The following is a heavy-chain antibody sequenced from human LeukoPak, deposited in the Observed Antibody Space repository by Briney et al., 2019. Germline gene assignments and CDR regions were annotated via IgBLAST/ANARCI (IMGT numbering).Heavy chain of an antibody. CDR1: GFTFSSYS. CDR2: ISSSSSTI. J-gene: IGHJ4*02. V-gene: IGHV3-48*04. Sequence: GGSLRLSCAASGFTFSSYSVNWVRQAPGKGLGWVSYISSSSSTIYYADSVKGRFTISRDNAKNSLYLQMNSLRAEDTAVYYCARGGEWELPEILDYWGQGTLVTVSS. D-gene: IGHD1-26*01. CDR3: ARGGEWELPEILDY.